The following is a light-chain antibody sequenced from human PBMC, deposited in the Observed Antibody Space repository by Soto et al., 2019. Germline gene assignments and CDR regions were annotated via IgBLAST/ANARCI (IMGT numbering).Light chain of an antibody. CDR1: SSNIGNNY. V-gene: IGLV1-51*02. CDR2: ENN. J-gene: IGLJ1*01. CDR3: GTWDSSLSAYV. Sequence: QSVLAQPPSVSAAPGQKGTISCSGSSSNIGNNYVSWYQQLPGTAPKLLIYENNKRPSGIPDRFSGSKSGTSATLGITGLQTGDEADYYCGTWDSSLSAYVFGTGTKVT.